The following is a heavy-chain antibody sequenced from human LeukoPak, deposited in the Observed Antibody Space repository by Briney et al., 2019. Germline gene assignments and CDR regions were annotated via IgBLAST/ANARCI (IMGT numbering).Heavy chain of an antibody. D-gene: IGHD3-22*01. CDR3: ARVLHKRNYDSSDYYGS. V-gene: IGHV3-11*04. CDR1: GFIFSDYY. Sequence: GGSLRLSCAASGFIFSDYYMGWIRQAPGRGLEWVSYNIDSGTKIYYTDSVKGRFTISRDNAKNSLYLQLNSLRAEDTAVYYCARVLHKRNYDSSDYYGSWGQGTLVTVSS. CDR2: NIDSGTKI. J-gene: IGHJ5*02.